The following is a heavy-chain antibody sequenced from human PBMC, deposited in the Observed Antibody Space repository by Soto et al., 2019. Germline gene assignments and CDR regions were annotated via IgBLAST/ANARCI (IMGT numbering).Heavy chain of an antibody. V-gene: IGHV4-59*01. CDR2: IYFSGST. D-gene: IGHD2-21*02. Sequence: PSQTLSLTCTVSGVSISNYYWTWIRQPPGKGLEWIGYIYFSGSTNYNPSLNSRVSISVDTSKNQFSLKLSSVTAADTAVYYCARTQHKLLFDPWGQGALVTVSS. J-gene: IGHJ5*02. CDR3: ARTQHKLLFDP. CDR1: GVSISNYY.